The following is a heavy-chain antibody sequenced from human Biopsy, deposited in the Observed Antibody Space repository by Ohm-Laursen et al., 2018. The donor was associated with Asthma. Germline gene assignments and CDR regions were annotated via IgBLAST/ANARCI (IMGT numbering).Heavy chain of an antibody. CDR1: GASITSSAYY. D-gene: IGHD4-23*01. Sequence: GTLSLTCTVSGASITSSAYYWGWIRQPPGKGLEWVSVIYSGGGTYYADSVQGRVTISRDNSNNTLSLQLNSLRAEDTAVYYCARAYGGSFFSGAFDIWGQGTMVTVSS. CDR2: IYSGGGT. CDR3: ARAYGGSFFSGAFDI. V-gene: IGHV3-53*01. J-gene: IGHJ3*02.